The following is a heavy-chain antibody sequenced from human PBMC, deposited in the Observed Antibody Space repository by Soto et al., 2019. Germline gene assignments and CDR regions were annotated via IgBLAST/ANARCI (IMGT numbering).Heavy chain of an antibody. CDR3: ARRVAVAKPYFDY. D-gene: IGHD6-19*01. CDR1: GGSISSNSDY. V-gene: IGHV4-39*01. CDR2: IYSSGST. Sequence: QLQLPESGPGLVKPSETLSLTCTASGGSISSNSDYWGWIRQPPGKGLEWIGSIYSSGSTYYNPSLKSRVTISVDTSKNQFSLKLTSVPAADTAVYYCARRVAVAKPYFDYWGQGILVTVSS. J-gene: IGHJ4*02.